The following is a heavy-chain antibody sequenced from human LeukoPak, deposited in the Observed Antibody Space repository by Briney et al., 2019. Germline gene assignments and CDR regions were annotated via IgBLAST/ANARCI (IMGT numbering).Heavy chain of an antibody. D-gene: IGHD1-14*01. Sequence: SETLSLTCTVSGGSISSSSYYWGWIRQPPGKGLEWIGSIYYSGSTYYNPSLKSRVTISVDTSKNQFSLKLSSVTAADTAVYYCARRLDRAAAYYYYGMDVWGQGTTVTVSS. CDR2: IYYSGST. CDR1: GGSISSSSYY. CDR3: ARRLDRAAAYYYYGMDV. V-gene: IGHV4-39*07. J-gene: IGHJ6*02.